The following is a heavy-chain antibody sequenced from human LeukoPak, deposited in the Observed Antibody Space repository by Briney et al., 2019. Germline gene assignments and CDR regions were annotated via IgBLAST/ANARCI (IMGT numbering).Heavy chain of an antibody. J-gene: IGHJ4*02. D-gene: IGHD2-15*01. CDR1: GFTFSTYW. CDR3: AGAPDFILMYGFDY. Sequence: GGPLRLSCAASGFTFSTYWMHWVRQAPGKGLVWVSRINGDGTTTNYADSVKGRFTISRDNAKNTVYLQMNSLRAEDTAVYYCAGAPDFILMYGFDYWGQGALVTVSS. V-gene: IGHV3-74*01. CDR2: INGDGTTT.